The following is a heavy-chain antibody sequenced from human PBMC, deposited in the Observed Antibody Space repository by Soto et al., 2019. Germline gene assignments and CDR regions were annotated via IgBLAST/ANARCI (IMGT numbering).Heavy chain of an antibody. Sequence: ASVKVSFKASGYTFTGYHMHWVRQAPGQGLEWMGWINPNSGGTNYAQKFQGRVTMTRDTSISTAYMELSRLRSDDTAVYYCARGGYSSWWLGGYWGQGTLVTVSS. CDR3: ARGGYSSWWLGGY. CDR2: INPNSGGT. J-gene: IGHJ4*02. D-gene: IGHD6-13*01. V-gene: IGHV1-2*02. CDR1: GYTFTGYH.